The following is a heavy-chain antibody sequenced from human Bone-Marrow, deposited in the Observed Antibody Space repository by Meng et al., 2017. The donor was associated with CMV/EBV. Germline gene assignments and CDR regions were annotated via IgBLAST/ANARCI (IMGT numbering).Heavy chain of an antibody. CDR2: IYNSGTT. D-gene: IGHD6-6*01. Sequence: GSLRLSCTVSGGSISSDTHYWGWIRQPPGKGLECIGTIYNSGTTYHNPSLKSRVTVSVDPSKNQFSLKLTSVTAVDTAVDYCARVRGPGRPGGHWIDPWGQGTLVTVSS. V-gene: IGHV4-39*07. CDR3: ARVRGPGRPGGHWIDP. CDR1: GGSISSDTHY. J-gene: IGHJ5*02.